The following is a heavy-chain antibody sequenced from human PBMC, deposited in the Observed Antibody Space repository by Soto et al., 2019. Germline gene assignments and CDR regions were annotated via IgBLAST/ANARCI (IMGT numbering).Heavy chain of an antibody. Sequence: SETLSLTCTVSGGSISSSSYYWGWIRQPPGKGLEWIGSIYYSGSTYYNPSLKSRVTISVDTSKNQFSLKLSSVTAADTAVYYCARLGNKPQLLLYYYYMDVWGKGTTVTVSS. CDR1: GGSISSSSYY. J-gene: IGHJ6*03. D-gene: IGHD2-2*01. CDR2: IYYSGST. V-gene: IGHV4-39*01. CDR3: ARLGNKPQLLLYYYYMDV.